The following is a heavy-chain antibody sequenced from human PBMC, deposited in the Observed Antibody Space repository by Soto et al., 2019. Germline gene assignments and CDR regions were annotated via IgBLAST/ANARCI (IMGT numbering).Heavy chain of an antibody. CDR1: GFTFSSYW. D-gene: IGHD2-15*01. CDR3: ARVLPHSSSFDS. Sequence: EVQLLESGGGLVQPGGSLRLSCAASGFTFSSYWMHWIRQAPGKGLVWVSRVSSDGSSTVYATSVKGRLTTSRDKDKNTLYPQMNGLSDVDTAVYYGARVLPHSSSFDSWGQGTLVTVSS. J-gene: IGHJ4*02. V-gene: IGHV3-74*01. CDR2: VSSDGSST.